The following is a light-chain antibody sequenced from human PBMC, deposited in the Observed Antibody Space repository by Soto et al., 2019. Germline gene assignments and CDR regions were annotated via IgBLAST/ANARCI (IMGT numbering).Light chain of an antibody. V-gene: IGLV2-14*01. CDR3: RSYTSSSTLV. CDR2: EVS. CDR1: SIDVGGYNY. Sequence: LTQPASVSGSPGQSITISFTGTSIDVGGYNYVSWYQQHPGKAPKLMIYEVSNRPSGVSNRFSGSKYGNTASLTISGLQAEDEADYYCRSYTSSSTLVFGTGTKVTVL. J-gene: IGLJ1*01.